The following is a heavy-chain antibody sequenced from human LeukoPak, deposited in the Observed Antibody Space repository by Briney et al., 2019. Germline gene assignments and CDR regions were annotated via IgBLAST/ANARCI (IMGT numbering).Heavy chain of an antibody. Sequence: GASVKVSCKASGYTFTSYYMHWVRQAPGQGLEWMGVINPSGESTSYPQKFQGRVTMTRDTSTSPVYMELSSLTSEDTAIYYCARDRLELREYYFDYWGQGSLVTVSS. CDR1: GYTFTSYY. CDR2: INPSGEST. D-gene: IGHD1-1*01. V-gene: IGHV1-46*01. J-gene: IGHJ4*02. CDR3: ARDRLELREYYFDY.